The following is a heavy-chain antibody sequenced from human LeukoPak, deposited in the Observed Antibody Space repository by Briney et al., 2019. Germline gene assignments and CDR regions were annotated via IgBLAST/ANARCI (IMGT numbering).Heavy chain of an antibody. CDR3: ARQGATVTTPFDY. CDR2: MYYTVSI. D-gene: IGHD4-4*01. Sequence: PSETLSLTCTASGGSISSSNYYWAWIRQSPGKGLEWIGSMYYTVSIYDNPSLKSRVTMSIDTSRNQFSLKLNSVTAADTAVYYCARQGATVTTPFDYWGQGTLVTVSS. CDR1: GGSISSSNYY. J-gene: IGHJ4*02. V-gene: IGHV4-39*01.